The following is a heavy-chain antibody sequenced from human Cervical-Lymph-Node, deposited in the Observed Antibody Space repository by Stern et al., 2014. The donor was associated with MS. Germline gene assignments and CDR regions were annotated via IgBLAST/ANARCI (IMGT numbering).Heavy chain of an antibody. CDR1: GFSLTAEGVA. D-gene: IGHD5-18*01. Sequence: QVTLRESGPTLVKSTQTLTLTCTVSGFSLTAEGVAVGWIRQPPGKDLEWLGINYWADDKRSQSPPQSRPPSTTDTSPNPDVPSLTSMAPVDTATYFCAHRPDSQTFDYWGQGILVTVSS. J-gene: IGHJ4*02. CDR2: NYWADDK. CDR3: AHRPDSQTFDY. V-gene: IGHV2-5*09.